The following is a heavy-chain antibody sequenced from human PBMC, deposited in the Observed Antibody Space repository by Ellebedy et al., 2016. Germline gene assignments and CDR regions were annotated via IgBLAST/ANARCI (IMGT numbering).Heavy chain of an antibody. Sequence: ASVKVSXKASGYTFTGYYMHWVRQAPGQGLEWMGWINPNSGGTNYAQKFQGRVTMTRDTSISTAYMELSRLRSEDTAVYYCARDHPPTASGLDYWGQGTLVTVSS. V-gene: IGHV1-2*02. CDR1: GYTFTGYY. CDR3: ARDHPPTASGLDY. CDR2: INPNSGGT. D-gene: IGHD6-25*01. J-gene: IGHJ4*02.